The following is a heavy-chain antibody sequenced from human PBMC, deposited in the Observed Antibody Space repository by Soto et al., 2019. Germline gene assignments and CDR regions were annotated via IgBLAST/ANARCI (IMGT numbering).Heavy chain of an antibody. Sequence: SETLSLTCTVSGGSISSGDYYWSWIRQPPGKGLEWIGYIYYSGSTYYNPSLKSRVTISVDTSKNQFSLKLSSVTAADTAVYYCARGIYYDFWSGYPGYVDYWGQGTLVTVPS. CDR3: ARGIYYDFWSGYPGYVDY. J-gene: IGHJ4*02. V-gene: IGHV4-30-4*01. D-gene: IGHD3-3*01. CDR2: IYYSGST. CDR1: GGSISSGDYY.